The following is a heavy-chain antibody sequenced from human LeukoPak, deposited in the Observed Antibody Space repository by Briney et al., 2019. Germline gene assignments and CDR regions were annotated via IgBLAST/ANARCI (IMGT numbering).Heavy chain of an antibody. CDR2: IYYSGST. CDR3: ARDSGTTGEVKFDP. V-gene: IGHV4-59*12. J-gene: IGHJ5*02. Sequence: SETLSLTCTVSGGSISNYYWNWIRQPPGKGLEWIGYIYYSGSTAYNPSLKSRVTMSADTSRNQVSLTLSSVSAADTAVYYCARDSGTTGEVKFDPWGQGTLVTVSS. CDR1: GGSISNYY. D-gene: IGHD3-10*01.